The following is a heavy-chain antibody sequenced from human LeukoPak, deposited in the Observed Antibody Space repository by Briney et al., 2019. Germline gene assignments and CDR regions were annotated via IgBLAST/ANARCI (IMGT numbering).Heavy chain of an antibody. D-gene: IGHD3-10*01. CDR2: INHSGST. CDR3: ARARKYGSGSYYSWFDP. Sequence: PSETLSLTCAVYGGSFSGYYWSWIRQPPGKGLEWIGEINHSGSTNYNPSLKSRVTISVDTSKNQFSLKLSSVTAADTAVYYCARARKYGSGSYYSWFDPWGQGTLVTVSS. J-gene: IGHJ5*02. CDR1: GGSFSGYY. V-gene: IGHV4-34*01.